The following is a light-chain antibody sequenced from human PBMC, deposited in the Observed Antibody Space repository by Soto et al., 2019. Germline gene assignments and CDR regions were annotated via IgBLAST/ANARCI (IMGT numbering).Light chain of an antibody. CDR2: GAS. CDR3: QQYDKWPPTWT. V-gene: IGKV3D-15*01. Sequence: EIEMTQSPATLSVSPGERATLSCRASQNVHSDLAWYQQRPGQAPRLLIFGASTRATGVPTRFSGSGSGTEFPLTIRSLQSEDFAIYYCQQYDKWPPTWTFGQGTKVEIK. J-gene: IGKJ1*01. CDR1: QNVHSD.